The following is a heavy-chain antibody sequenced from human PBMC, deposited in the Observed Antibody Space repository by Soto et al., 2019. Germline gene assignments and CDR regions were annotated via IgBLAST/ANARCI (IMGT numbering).Heavy chain of an antibody. CDR2: IYYSGST. CDR3: ARLNIRYYFDY. CDR1: GGSISSSSYY. Sequence: PSETLSLTCTVSGGSISSSSYYWGWIRQPPGKGLEWIGGIYYSGSTYYNPSLKSRVTISVDTSKNQFSLKLSSVTAADTAVYYCARLNIRYYFDYWGQGTLVTVSS. J-gene: IGHJ4*02. V-gene: IGHV4-39*01.